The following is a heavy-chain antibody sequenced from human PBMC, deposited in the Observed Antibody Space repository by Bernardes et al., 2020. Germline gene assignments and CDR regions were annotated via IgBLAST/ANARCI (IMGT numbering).Heavy chain of an antibody. J-gene: IGHJ3*01. CDR1: GFTFSSYA. V-gene: IGHV3-23*01. Sequence: GGSLRLSCAASGFTFSSYAMSWVRQAPGKGLEWVSAISGSGGSAYYADSVKGRFTSSRDNSKNTLYLQMNSLRAEDTAVYYCAKDVGGTDWRFGFDVWGPGTMVHVSS. CDR2: ISGSGGSA. CDR3: AKDVGGTDWRFGFDV. D-gene: IGHD3-9*01.